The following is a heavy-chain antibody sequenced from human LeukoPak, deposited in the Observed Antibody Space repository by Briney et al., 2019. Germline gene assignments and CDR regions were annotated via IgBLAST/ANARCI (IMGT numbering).Heavy chain of an antibody. V-gene: IGHV3-7*01. D-gene: IGHD4-17*01. Sequence: GASLRLSCAASGFTFSSYWLSWVRQAPGKGLEWVANIKQDGSEKYYVDSVKGRFTISRDNAKNSLYLQMNSLRAEDTAVYYCARGGDYGDYDFFDYWGQGTLVSVSS. CDR2: IKQDGSEK. CDR3: ARGGDYGDYDFFDY. CDR1: GFTFSSYW. J-gene: IGHJ4*02.